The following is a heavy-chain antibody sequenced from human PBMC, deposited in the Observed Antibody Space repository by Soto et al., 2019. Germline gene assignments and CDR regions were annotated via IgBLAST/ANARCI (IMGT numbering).Heavy chain of an antibody. CDR2: IKQDGIEK. CDR3: ARDALLYFDWLPVADFDY. V-gene: IGHV3-7*05. Sequence: GGSLRLSCAASGFTFSSYWMSWVRHAPGKGLEWVANIKQDGIEKYYVDSVKGRFTISRDNAKNSLYLQMNSLRAEDTAVYYCARDALLYFDWLPVADFDYWGKGTLVTVSS. J-gene: IGHJ4*02. D-gene: IGHD3-9*01. CDR1: GFTFSSYW.